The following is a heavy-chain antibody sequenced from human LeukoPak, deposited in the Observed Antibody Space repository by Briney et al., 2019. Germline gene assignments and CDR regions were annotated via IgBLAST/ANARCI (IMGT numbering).Heavy chain of an antibody. J-gene: IGHJ4*02. Sequence: GASVKVSCKASGYTLIGYYIHWVRQAPGQRLEWMGWINPNSGGTNYAQRFQGRVTMTRDTSISTAYMELSRLRSDDTAVYYCARTYASGSYRVYWGQGTLVTVSS. CDR3: ARTYASGSYRVY. CDR2: INPNSGGT. V-gene: IGHV1-2*02. D-gene: IGHD3-10*01. CDR1: GYTLIGYY.